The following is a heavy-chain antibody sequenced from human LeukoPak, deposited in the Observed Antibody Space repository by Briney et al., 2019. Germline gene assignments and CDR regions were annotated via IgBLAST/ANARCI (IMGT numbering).Heavy chain of an antibody. CDR1: GYSFISYS. CDR2: INTGNGNT. J-gene: IGHJ4*02. D-gene: IGHD6-19*01. V-gene: IGHV1-3*04. Sequence: APVKVSCKASGYSFISYSIHWVRQAPGQRLEWMGWINTGNGNTKYSQKFQDRVTITRDTSASTAYMELSSLRSDDTAVYYCARGIGAVAVTFDYWGQGTLVTVSS. CDR3: ARGIGAVAVTFDY.